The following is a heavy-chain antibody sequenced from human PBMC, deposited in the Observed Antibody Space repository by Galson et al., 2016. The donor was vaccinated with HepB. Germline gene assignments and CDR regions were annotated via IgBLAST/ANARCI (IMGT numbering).Heavy chain of an antibody. CDR2: ISAANGYT. J-gene: IGHJ5*02. CDR1: GYTFTTYG. V-gene: IGHV1-18*01. D-gene: IGHD1-1*01. Sequence: SVKVSCKASGYTFTTYGITWVRQAPGQGLEWMGWISAANGYTNYAQKFQDRVTMTTDTSTSTAYMELRNLRFDDTAVYYCTRRQLRSGRNWFDPWGQGTLVTVSS. CDR3: TRRQLRSGRNWFDP.